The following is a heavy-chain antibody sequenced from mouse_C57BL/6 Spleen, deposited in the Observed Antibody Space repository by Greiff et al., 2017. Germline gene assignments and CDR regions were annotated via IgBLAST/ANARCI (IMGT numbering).Heavy chain of an antibody. J-gene: IGHJ2*01. CDR1: GYTFTDYE. V-gene: IGHV1-15*01. CDR3: TRGSYYYGSSPYYFDY. CDR2: IDPETGGT. D-gene: IGHD1-1*01. Sequence: QVQLQQSGAELVRPGASVTLSCKASGYTFTDYEMHWVKQTPVHGLEWIGAIDPETGGTAYNQKFKGKAILTADKSSSTAYMELRSLTSEDSAVYYCTRGSYYYGSSPYYFDYWGQGTTLTVSS.